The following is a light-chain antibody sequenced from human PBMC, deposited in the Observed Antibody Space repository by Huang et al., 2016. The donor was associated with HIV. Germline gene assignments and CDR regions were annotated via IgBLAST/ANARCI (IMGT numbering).Light chain of an antibody. Sequence: DTVMTQTPATLSVSPGARATLSCRASQSVGSNLAWFQQKPGQAPRLLIHGASTSATGSPARLSGSGSGTEFTLTISSLQSEDFAVYYCQQYNNWPYTFGQGTKLEIK. CDR2: GAS. CDR1: QSVGSN. J-gene: IGKJ2*01. V-gene: IGKV3-15*01. CDR3: QQYNNWPYT.